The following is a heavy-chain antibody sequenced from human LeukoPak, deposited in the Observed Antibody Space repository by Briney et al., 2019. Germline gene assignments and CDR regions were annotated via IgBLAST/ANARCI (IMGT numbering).Heavy chain of an antibody. V-gene: IGHV3-23*01. CDR3: AKGETDILVVPAASFDY. Sequence: GGSLRLSCAASGFTFSSYAMHWVRQAPGKGLEWVAAISGSGGSTYYADSVKGRFTISRDKSNNTLYLQVNSLRADDTAVYYCAKGETDILVVPAASFDYWGQETLVTVSS. D-gene: IGHD2-2*01. CDR2: ISGSGGST. CDR1: GFTFSSYA. J-gene: IGHJ4*02.